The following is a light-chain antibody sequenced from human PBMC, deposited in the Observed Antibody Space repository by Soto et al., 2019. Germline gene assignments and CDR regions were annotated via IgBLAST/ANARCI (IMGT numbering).Light chain of an antibody. CDR3: QQYGSSPRT. CDR1: QSVSSSY. V-gene: IGKV3-20*01. CDR2: GAS. J-gene: IGKJ1*01. Sequence: EIVLTQSPGTLSLSPGERATLSCRASQSVSSSYLAWDQQKPGQAPRLLVYGASSRATGIPDRFSGSGSGTDFTLTISRLEPEDSAVYYCQQYGSSPRTFGQGTKVDIK.